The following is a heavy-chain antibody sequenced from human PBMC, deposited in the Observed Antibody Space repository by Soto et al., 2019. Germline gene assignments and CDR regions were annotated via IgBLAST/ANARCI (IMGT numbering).Heavy chain of an antibody. J-gene: IGHJ4*02. Sequence: EVLLVESGGGIVQPGGSLRLACAAAGFPFGGEWMHCVRQSTGKGLVWVSRMNKDGSIIAYADSVRGRFTISRANAKSTLYLHMNNLRPEDRALYIGVRPYGDPTGWGQGTTVIVSS. D-gene: IGHD4-17*01. CDR1: GFPFGGEW. CDR3: VRPYGDPTG. CDR2: MNKDGSII. V-gene: IGHV3-74*01.